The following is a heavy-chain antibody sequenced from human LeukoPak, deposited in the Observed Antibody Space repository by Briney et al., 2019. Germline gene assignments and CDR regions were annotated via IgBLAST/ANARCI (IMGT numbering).Heavy chain of an antibody. D-gene: IGHD3-9*01. V-gene: IGHV1-69*05. CDR1: GGTFRSYA. Sequence: GSSVKVSCKASGGTFRSYAISWVRQAPGQGLEWMGRIIPIFGTANYAQKFQGRVTITTDESTSTAYMELSSLRFEDTAVYYCASSYFDRGVSYFDYWGQGTLVTVSS. J-gene: IGHJ4*02. CDR3: ASSYFDRGVSYFDY. CDR2: IIPIFGTA.